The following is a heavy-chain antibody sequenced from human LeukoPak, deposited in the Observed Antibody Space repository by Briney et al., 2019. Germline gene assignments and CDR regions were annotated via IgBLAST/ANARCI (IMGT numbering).Heavy chain of an antibody. Sequence: GASVKVSCTASGGTFSSYAISWVRQAPGQGLEWMGGIIPIFGTANYAQKFQGRVTITADESTSTAYMELSSLRSEDTAVYYCARVPYYYDSSGYYKSYYFDYWGQGTLVTVSS. D-gene: IGHD3-22*01. CDR1: GGTFSSYA. J-gene: IGHJ4*02. CDR2: IIPIFGTA. CDR3: ARVPYYYDSSGYYKSYYFDY. V-gene: IGHV1-69*13.